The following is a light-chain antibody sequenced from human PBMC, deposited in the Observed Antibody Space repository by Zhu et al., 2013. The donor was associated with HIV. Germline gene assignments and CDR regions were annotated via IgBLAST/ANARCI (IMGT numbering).Light chain of an antibody. CDR1: QSVTNRY. Sequence: EIVLTQSPGTLSLSPGERATLSCRASQSVTNRYLAWYQQKPGQPPRLLIFGASTRATGVSARFSGSGSGTDFTLTVSSLQSDDVAVYYCQHYNNWPPWTFGQGTEVEV. CDR3: QHYNNWPPWT. J-gene: IGKJ1*01. V-gene: IGKV3-15*01. CDR2: GAS.